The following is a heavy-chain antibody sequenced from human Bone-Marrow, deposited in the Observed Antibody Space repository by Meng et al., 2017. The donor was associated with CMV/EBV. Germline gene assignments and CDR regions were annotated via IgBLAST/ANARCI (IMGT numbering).Heavy chain of an antibody. CDR2: IIPTYGTP. J-gene: IGHJ3*02. CDR1: GDTFIRNA. D-gene: IGHD3-3*01. CDR3: ARVGTETMYDFWSGYTGDAFDM. Sequence: SVKVSCKASGDTFIRNAFNWVRQAPGQGLEWMGGIIPTYGTPSYAQKFQGRVTISSDDSTRTVYMELSSLRSEDTAVYYCARVGTETMYDFWSGYTGDAFDMWGQGTTVT. V-gene: IGHV1-69*13.